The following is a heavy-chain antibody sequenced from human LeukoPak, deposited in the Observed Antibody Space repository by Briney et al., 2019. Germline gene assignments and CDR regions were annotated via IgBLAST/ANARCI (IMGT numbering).Heavy chain of an antibody. CDR3: AKESTLRFFDY. CDR2: IWYDGRNK. CDR1: GFTFSSYG. Sequence: GGSLRPSCAASGFTFSSYGMHWVRQAPGKGLEWVAVIWYDGRNKYYADSVKGRFTISRDNSKNTLYLQMNSLRAEDTAVYYCAKESTLRFFDYWGQGTLVTVSS. J-gene: IGHJ4*02. D-gene: IGHD4-17*01. V-gene: IGHV3-33*06.